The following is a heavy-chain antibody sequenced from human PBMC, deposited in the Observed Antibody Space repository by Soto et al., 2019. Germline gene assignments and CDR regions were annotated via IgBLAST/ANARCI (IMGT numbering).Heavy chain of an antibody. D-gene: IGHD3-16*01. Sequence: QVQVVQSGAEVKRPGSSVNVSCKASGGYFNNRQTLNSYPISWVRQAPGQGLEWMGGIIPLFGTTNYAQRFQGRVTITADKSTSTTEMELNNVTSDDTAVYDCAKSWGREIYYYYSAMDVWGQGTTVTVSS. V-gene: IGHV1-69*06. CDR1: GGYFNNRQTLNSYP. J-gene: IGHJ6*02. CDR2: IIPLFGTT. CDR3: AKSWGREIYYYYSAMDV.